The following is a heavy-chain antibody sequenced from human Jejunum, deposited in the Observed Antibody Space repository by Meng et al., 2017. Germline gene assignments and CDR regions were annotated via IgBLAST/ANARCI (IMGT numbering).Heavy chain of an antibody. CDR3: AKHGGYYQHY. CDR2: IDHRGSP. V-gene: IGHV4-4*02. D-gene: IGHD3-22*01. CDR1: GDSITTNTY. J-gene: IGHJ4*02. Sequence: QLQLQESGPGLVKPSGTLSLPCTVSGDSITTNTYWSWVRQSPEKGLEWIGQIDHRGSPYYNPSLKSRVTMSVDRSKSQVSLQLTSVTAADTAVYYCAKHGGYYQHYWGQGTLVTVSS.